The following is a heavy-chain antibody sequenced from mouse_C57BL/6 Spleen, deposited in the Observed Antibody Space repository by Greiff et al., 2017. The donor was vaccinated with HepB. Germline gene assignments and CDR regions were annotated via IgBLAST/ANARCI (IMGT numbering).Heavy chain of an antibody. Sequence: EVKLMESGPELVKPGASVKISCKASGYSFTDYNMNWVKQSNGKSLEWIGVINPNYGTTSYNQKFKGKATVTVDQSSSTAYMQLNSLTSEDSAVYYCEPTMRYYFDYWGQGTTLTVSS. V-gene: IGHV1-39*01. CDR3: EPTMRYYFDY. D-gene: IGHD2-10*01. J-gene: IGHJ2*01. CDR2: INPNYGTT. CDR1: GYSFTDYN.